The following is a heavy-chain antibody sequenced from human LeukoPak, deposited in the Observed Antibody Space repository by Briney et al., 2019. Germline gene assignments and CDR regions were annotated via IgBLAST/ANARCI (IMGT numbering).Heavy chain of an antibody. CDR1: GGTFSSYA. J-gene: IGHJ5*02. D-gene: IGHD3-3*01. V-gene: IGHV1-69*04. CDR2: IIPIFGIA. CDR3: ARVVTPRILRFLEWRGEDWFDP. Sequence: SVKVSCKASGGTFSSYAISWVRQAPGQGLEWMGRIIPIFGIANYAQKFQGRVTITADKSTSTAYMELSSLRSEDTAVYYCARVVTPRILRFLEWRGEDWFDPWGQGTLVTVS.